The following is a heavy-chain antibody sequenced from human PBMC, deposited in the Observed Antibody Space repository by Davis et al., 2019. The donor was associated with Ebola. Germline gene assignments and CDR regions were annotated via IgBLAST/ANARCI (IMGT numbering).Heavy chain of an antibody. D-gene: IGHD3-10*01. V-gene: IGHV1-8*01. Sequence: ASVKVSCKTSGYTFTNYDINWVRQVPGQGFEWMGWMNPNSGNTGHAQKFQGRVTLTLNTSISTAYMELSSLRSEDTAVYHCARAKARIGSGGSYYTDVWGKGTTVTVSS. J-gene: IGHJ6*03. CDR3: ARAKARIGSGGSYYTDV. CDR2: MNPNSGNT. CDR1: GYTFTNYD.